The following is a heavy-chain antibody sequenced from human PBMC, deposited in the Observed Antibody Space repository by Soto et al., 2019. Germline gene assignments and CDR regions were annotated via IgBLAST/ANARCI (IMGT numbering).Heavy chain of an antibody. CDR1: GWCFSGYY. V-gene: IGHV4-34*01. CDR2: INHSGST. Sequence: QVQLQQWGAGLLKPSETLSLTWAVYGWCFSGYYWSWIRQPPGKGLQWIGEINHSGSTNENPSLKRRVTIAVSTSKNQLSLKLSSVTAADTAVYYCARVGITMVRGVIIKIKNPNRGWCDPWGQGIMVTVSS. J-gene: IGHJ5*02. D-gene: IGHD3-10*01. CDR3: ARVGITMVRGVIIKIKNPNRGWCDP.